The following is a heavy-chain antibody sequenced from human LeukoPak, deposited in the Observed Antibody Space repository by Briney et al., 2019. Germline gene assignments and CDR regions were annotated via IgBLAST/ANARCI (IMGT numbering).Heavy chain of an antibody. D-gene: IGHD6-13*01. CDR3: ARDVGQQLVRHAFDI. J-gene: IGHJ3*02. V-gene: IGHV1-69*04. CDR1: GGTFSSYA. Sequence: SVKVSCKASGGTFSSYAISWVGQAPGQGLEWMGRILPILGIANYAQKFQGRVTITADKSTSTAYMELSSLRSEDTAVYYCARDVGQQLVRHAFDIWGQGTMVTVSS. CDR2: ILPILGIA.